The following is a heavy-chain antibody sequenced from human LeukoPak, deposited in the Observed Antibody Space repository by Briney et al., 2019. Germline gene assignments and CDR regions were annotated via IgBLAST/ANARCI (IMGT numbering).Heavy chain of an antibody. CDR2: INPSGGST. V-gene: IGHV1-46*01. CDR1: GYTFTSYY. CDR3: ARTLYGGNSAVFNY. D-gene: IGHD4-23*01. Sequence: ASVNVSCKASGYTFTSYYIHWVRQAPGQGLEWMGIINPSGGSTSYAQKFQGRVTTTRDTSTSTVYMELSSLRSEDTAVYYCARTLYGGNSAVFNYWGQGTLVTVSS. J-gene: IGHJ4*02.